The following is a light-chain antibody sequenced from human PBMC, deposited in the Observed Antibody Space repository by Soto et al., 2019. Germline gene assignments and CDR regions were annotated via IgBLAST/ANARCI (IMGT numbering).Light chain of an antibody. CDR1: SNDIGANDY. CDR3: TSYTSTSTLA. J-gene: IGLJ2*01. V-gene: IGLV2-14*01. Sequence: QSALTQPASVSGSPGQSITISCTGTSNDIGANDYVSWYQHHPGQAPKILIYEAANRPLGVSHRFSGSKSGNTASLTISGLQAEDEADYFCTSYTSTSTLAFGGGTKLTVL. CDR2: EAA.